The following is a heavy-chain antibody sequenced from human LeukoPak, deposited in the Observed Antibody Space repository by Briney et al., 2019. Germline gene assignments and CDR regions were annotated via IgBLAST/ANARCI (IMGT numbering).Heavy chain of an antibody. CDR3: AKTGYSYEGGSGYFDY. J-gene: IGHJ4*02. Sequence: GGTLRLSCAASGFTFSSYGMHWVRQAPGKGLEWVAVISYDGSNKYYADSVKGRFTISRDNSKNTLYLQMNSLRAEDTAVYYCAKTGYSYEGGSGYFDYWGQGTLVTVSS. D-gene: IGHD5-18*01. V-gene: IGHV3-30*18. CDR1: GFTFSSYG. CDR2: ISYDGSNK.